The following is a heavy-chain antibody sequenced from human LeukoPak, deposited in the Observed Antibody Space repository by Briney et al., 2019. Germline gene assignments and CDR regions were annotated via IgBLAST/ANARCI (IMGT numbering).Heavy chain of an antibody. CDR3: ARQYRRWLVQYFDL. J-gene: IGHJ2*01. Sequence: SETLSLTCAVYRGSFSGYYWSWIRQPPGKGLELIGEISHSGSTNYNPSLKSRVTISVDTSKNQFSLKLSSVTAADTAVYYCARQYRRWLVQYFDLWGRGTLVSVSS. D-gene: IGHD6-19*01. CDR2: ISHSGST. CDR1: RGSFSGYY. V-gene: IGHV4-34*01.